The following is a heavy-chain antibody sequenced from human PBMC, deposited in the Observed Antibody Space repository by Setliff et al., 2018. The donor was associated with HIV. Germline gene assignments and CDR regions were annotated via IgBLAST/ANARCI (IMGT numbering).Heavy chain of an antibody. CDR3: AKGAGFYGDYTFDH. CDR2: IYSTGST. J-gene: IGHJ4*02. Sequence: PSETLSLTCTVSGPSINIHCWSWIRQSPGKGFEWIGYIYSTGSTNYNPSLQSRVTISMVASRNQFSLKVTSVTAADTAVYYCAKGAGFYGDYTFDHWGQGRQVTVS. CDR1: GPSINIHC. V-gene: IGHV4-59*11. D-gene: IGHD4-17*01.